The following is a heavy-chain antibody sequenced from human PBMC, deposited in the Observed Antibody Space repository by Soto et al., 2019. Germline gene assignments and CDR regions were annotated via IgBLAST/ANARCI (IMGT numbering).Heavy chain of an antibody. Sequence: SQTLSLTCAISGDSVSSNSAAWNWIRQSPSRGLEWLGRTYYRSKWYNDYAVSVKSRITINPDTSKNQFSLQLNSVTPEDTAVYYCARAGIAVAGTPPYYYGMDVWGQGTTVTVSS. D-gene: IGHD6-19*01. CDR2: TYYRSKWYN. CDR3: ARAGIAVAGTPPYYYGMDV. V-gene: IGHV6-1*01. CDR1: GDSVSSNSAA. J-gene: IGHJ6*02.